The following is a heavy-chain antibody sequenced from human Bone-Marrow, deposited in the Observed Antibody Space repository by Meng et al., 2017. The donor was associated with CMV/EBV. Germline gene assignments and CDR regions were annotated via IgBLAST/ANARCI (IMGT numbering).Heavy chain of an antibody. CDR3: ARSTISPIGARLNFDY. Sequence: SETLSLTCAVYGGSFSGYYWSWIRQPPGKGLEWIGEINHSGTTNYDPSLKSRVTMSVDRSKNQFSLKLSSVTAADTAVYYCARSTISPIGARLNFDYWGQGKLVTVSS. CDR2: INHSGTT. V-gene: IGHV4-34*01. J-gene: IGHJ4*02. CDR1: GGSFSGYY. D-gene: IGHD6-6*01.